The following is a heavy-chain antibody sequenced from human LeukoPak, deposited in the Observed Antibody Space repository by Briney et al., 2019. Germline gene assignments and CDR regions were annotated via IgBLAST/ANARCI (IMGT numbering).Heavy chain of an antibody. CDR3: ARVALRLRGYPFDY. Sequence: SETLSLTCAVYGGSFSGYYWSWIRQPPGKGLEWIGEINHSGSTNYNPSLKSRVTISVDTSKNQFSLKLSSVTAADTAVDYCARVALRLRGYPFDYWGQGTLVTVSS. CDR2: INHSGST. D-gene: IGHD3-10*01. V-gene: IGHV4-34*01. J-gene: IGHJ4*02. CDR1: GGSFSGYY.